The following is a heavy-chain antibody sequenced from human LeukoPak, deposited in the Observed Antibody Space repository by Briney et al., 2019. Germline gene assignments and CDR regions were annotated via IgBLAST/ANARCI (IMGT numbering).Heavy chain of an antibody. CDR2: IIPIFGTA. D-gene: IGHD2-2*01. Sequence: GASVKVSCKTSGDTFSSYSISWVRQAPGQRLEWMGGIIPIFGTANYAQKFQGRVTISTDECPRTAYMELSSLRSEDTAVYSCARTGGSSTSCCPWGQGTLVTVSS. V-gene: IGHV1-69*05. CDR3: ARTGGSSTSCCP. J-gene: IGHJ5*02. CDR1: GDTFSSYS.